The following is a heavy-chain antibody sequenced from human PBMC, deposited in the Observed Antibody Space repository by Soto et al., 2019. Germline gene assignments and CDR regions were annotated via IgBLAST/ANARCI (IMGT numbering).Heavy chain of an antibody. V-gene: IGHV4-4*02. CDR2: IYHSGST. CDR3: ARDGRITIFGVVNPYYYYGMDV. Sequence: QVQLQESGPGLVKPSGTLSLTCAVSGGSISSSNWWSWVRQPPGKGLEWIGEIYHSGSTNYNPSLKSRVTISVDKSKNQFSLKLSSVTAADTAVYYSARDGRITIFGVVNPYYYYGMDVWGQGTTVTVSS. J-gene: IGHJ6*02. CDR1: GGSISSSNW. D-gene: IGHD3-3*01.